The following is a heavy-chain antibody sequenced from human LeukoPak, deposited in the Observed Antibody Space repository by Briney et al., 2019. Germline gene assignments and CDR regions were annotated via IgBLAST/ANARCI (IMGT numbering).Heavy chain of an antibody. Sequence: SETLSLTCTVSGGSISSGSYYRSWIRQPAGKGLEWIGRIYTSGSTNYNPSLKSRVTISVDTSKNQFSLKLSSVTAADTAVYYCARAGFSGGAYYFDYWGQGTLVTVSS. J-gene: IGHJ4*02. CDR3: ARAGFSGGAYYFDY. CDR1: GGSISSGSYY. D-gene: IGHD6-19*01. CDR2: IYTSGST. V-gene: IGHV4-61*02.